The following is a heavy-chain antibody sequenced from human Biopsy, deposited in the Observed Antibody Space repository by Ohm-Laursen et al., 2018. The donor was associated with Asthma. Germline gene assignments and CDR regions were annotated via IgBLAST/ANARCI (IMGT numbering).Heavy chain of an antibody. CDR1: GYTFNSAG. CDR2: ISVYNGNT. CDR3: ARAVDYSHYYGIDV. Sequence: SVKVSCKTSGYTFNSAGITWVRQAPGQGLEWMGWISVYNGNTKVAQKLQDRVTMITDTSTRTAYMELRSLRSDDAAVYFCARAVDYSHYYGIDVWGQGTTVTVS. D-gene: IGHD3-10*01. V-gene: IGHV1-18*01. J-gene: IGHJ6*02.